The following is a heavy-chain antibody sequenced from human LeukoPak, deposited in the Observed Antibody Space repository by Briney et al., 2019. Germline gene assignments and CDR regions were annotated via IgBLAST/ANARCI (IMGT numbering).Heavy chain of an antibody. J-gene: IGHJ4*02. CDR2: ISYDGSNK. CDR3: ARDVAVAGIDY. Sequence: PGGSLRLSCAASGFTFSSYGMHWVRQAPGKGLEWVAVISYDGSNKYYADSVKGRFTISRDNAKNSLYLQMNSLRAEDTAVYYCARDVAVAGIDYWGQGTLVTVSS. V-gene: IGHV3-30*03. CDR1: GFTFSSYG. D-gene: IGHD6-19*01.